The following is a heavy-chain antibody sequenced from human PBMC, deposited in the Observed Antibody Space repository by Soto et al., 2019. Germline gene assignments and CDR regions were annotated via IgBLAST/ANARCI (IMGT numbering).Heavy chain of an antibody. Sequence: PSETLSLTCTVSGGSISSYYWSWIRQPPGKGLEWIGEINHSGSTNYNPSLKSRVTISVDTSKNQFSLKLSSVTAADTAVYYCARVRALEGLDYWGQGTLVTVSS. D-gene: IGHD3-10*01. J-gene: IGHJ4*02. CDR1: GGSISSYY. CDR2: INHSGST. V-gene: IGHV4-34*01. CDR3: ARVRALEGLDY.